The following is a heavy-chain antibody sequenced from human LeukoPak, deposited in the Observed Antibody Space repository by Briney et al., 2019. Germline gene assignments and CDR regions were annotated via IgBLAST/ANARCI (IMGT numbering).Heavy chain of an antibody. V-gene: IGHV3-23*01. CDR3: AKDRIYSNYFDY. J-gene: IGHJ4*02. CDR2: ISGSGGST. Sequence: GGSLRLSCATSGFTFITYAMSWVRRAPGKGLEEFSAISGSGGSTYYAASVNGRFTISRDNSKNPLYLQMNSLRAEDTAVYYCAKDRIYSNYFDYWGQGTPVTVSS. D-gene: IGHD4-11*01. CDR1: GFTFITYA.